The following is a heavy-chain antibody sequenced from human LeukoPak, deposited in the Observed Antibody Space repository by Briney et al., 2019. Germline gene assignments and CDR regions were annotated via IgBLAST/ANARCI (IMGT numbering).Heavy chain of an antibody. CDR2: ISGSGGST. Sequence: GGSLRLSCAASGFTFSSYAMSWVRQAPGKGLEWVSAISGSGGSTYYADSVKGRFTISRDNSKNTLYLQMNSLRAEDTAVHYCAKGSYGSGSYYFDYWGQGTLVTVSS. CDR1: GFTFSSYA. J-gene: IGHJ4*02. D-gene: IGHD3-10*01. CDR3: AKGSYGSGSYYFDY. V-gene: IGHV3-23*01.